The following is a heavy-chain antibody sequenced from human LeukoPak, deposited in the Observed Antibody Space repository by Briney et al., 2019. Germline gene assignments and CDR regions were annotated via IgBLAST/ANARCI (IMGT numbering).Heavy chain of an antibody. Sequence: ASVKVSCKASGYTFTSYGISWVRQAPGRGLEWMGWISAYNGNTNYAQKLQGRVTMTTDTSTSTAYMELRSLRSDDTAVYYCARAGYDSSGYPNLPFDYWGRGTLVTVSS. J-gene: IGHJ4*02. CDR3: ARAGYDSSGYPNLPFDY. CDR1: GYTFTSYG. D-gene: IGHD3-22*01. V-gene: IGHV1-18*01. CDR2: ISAYNGNT.